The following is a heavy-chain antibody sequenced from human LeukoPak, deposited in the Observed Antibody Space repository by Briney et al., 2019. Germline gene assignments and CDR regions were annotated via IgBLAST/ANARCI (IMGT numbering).Heavy chain of an antibody. V-gene: IGHV3-23*01. CDR3: AKGDVVIVPAATDY. CDR1: GFTFSNYG. CDR2: ISGSGGSA. D-gene: IGHD2-2*01. Sequence: GGSLRLSCAASGFTFSNYGMSWVRQAPGKGLEWVSAISGSGGSAYYADSVKGRFTISRDKSQNTVYLQMNSLRAEDTAVYYCAKGDVVIVPAATDYWGQGTLVTVSS. J-gene: IGHJ4*02.